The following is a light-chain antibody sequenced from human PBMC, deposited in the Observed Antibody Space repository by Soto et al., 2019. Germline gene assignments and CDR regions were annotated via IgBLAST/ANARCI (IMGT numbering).Light chain of an antibody. Sequence: DIQMTQSPSSLSPSVGDRVTITCRASRSISDWLAWYQQKPGKAPELLIFDASNLKSGVSSRFSGSGSGTEFTLTISRLQPDDFATYYCQHYNSYSEAFGQGTRLEIK. CDR3: QHYNSYSEA. J-gene: IGKJ5*01. CDR1: RSISDW. CDR2: DAS. V-gene: IGKV1-5*01.